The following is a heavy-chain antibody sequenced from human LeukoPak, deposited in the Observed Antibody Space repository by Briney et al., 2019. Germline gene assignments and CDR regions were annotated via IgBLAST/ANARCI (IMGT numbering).Heavy chain of an antibody. V-gene: IGHV4-39*07. CDR2: IYYSGST. CDR1: GGSISSSSYY. Sequence: SETLSLTCTVSGGSISSSSYYWGWIRQPPGKGLEWIGSIYYSGSTYYNPSLKSRVTISVDTSKNHFSLELTSATAADTAVYFCARGRMSSNTWYSTYYYYFYMDVWGKGTTVTVSS. J-gene: IGHJ6*03. CDR3: ARGRMSSNTWYSTYYYYFYMDV. D-gene: IGHD6-13*01.